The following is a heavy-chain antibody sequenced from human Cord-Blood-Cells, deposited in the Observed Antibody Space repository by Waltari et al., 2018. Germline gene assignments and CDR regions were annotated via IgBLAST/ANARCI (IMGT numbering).Heavy chain of an antibody. V-gene: IGHV4-39*01. D-gene: IGHD6-13*01. Sequence: QLQLQESGPGLVKPSETLSLTCTVSGGSISSSSYYWGWIRQPPGKGLEWIGSIYYSGSTYSNPSLKSRVTISVDTSKNQFSLKLSSVTAADTAVYYCARTWDIAAAGTENQHWGQGTLVTVSS. CDR3: ARTWDIAAAGTENQH. J-gene: IGHJ1*01. CDR2: IYYSGST. CDR1: GGSISSSSYY.